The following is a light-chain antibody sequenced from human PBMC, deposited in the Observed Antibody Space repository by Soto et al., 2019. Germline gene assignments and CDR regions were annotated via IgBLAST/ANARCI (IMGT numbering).Light chain of an antibody. CDR2: AAS. V-gene: IGKV1-39*01. CDR3: HQTYCSHT. CDR1: QSINTY. J-gene: IGKJ2*01. Sequence: DIQMTQSPSSLSASVGDRVTITCRASQSINTYLSWYQQKPEKAPKLLIYAASSLQSGVPSRFSGSGSGTGVTLTISSLQPEDFATYYCHQTYCSHTFGRGTRLEI.